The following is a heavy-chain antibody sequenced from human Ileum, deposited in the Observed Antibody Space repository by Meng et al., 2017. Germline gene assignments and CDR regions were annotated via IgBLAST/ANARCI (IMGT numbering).Heavy chain of an antibody. V-gene: IGHV4-4*02. CDR1: GDSITNHNW. J-gene: IGHJ1*01. CDR3: LRGSGGSV. Sequence: QVQLRESGPALVKPSAPLSLTCAVSGDSITNHNWWAWVRQPPGKGLGWIGEIPHRGSSAYNPSLKSRVSMSIDKSKNQFSLKLTSVTAADTAVYHCLRGSGGSVWGQGTLVTVSS. D-gene: IGHD3-10*01. CDR2: IPHRGSS.